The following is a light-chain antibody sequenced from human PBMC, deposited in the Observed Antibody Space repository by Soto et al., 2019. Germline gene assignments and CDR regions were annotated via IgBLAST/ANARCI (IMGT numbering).Light chain of an antibody. Sequence: DIQMTQSPSSLSASVGDRVTITCRASQSISRYLNWFQQKPVKAPKLLIYAASTLQTGVPSRFSGSGSGTDFTLTISSLQPEDFATYYWQHSYSTPPMYTFGQGTKLEIK. CDR1: QSISRY. CDR3: QHSYSTPPMYT. CDR2: AAS. V-gene: IGKV1-39*01. J-gene: IGKJ2*01.